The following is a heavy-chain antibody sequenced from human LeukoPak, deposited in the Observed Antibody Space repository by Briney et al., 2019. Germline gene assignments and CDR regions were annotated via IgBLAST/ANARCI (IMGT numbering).Heavy chain of an antibody. V-gene: IGHV1-8*01. CDR2: MNPNSGNT. J-gene: IGHJ3*02. D-gene: IGHD6-13*01. CDR1: GYTFTSYD. Sequence: ASVKVSCKASGYTFTSYDINWVRQATGQGLEWMGWMNPNSGNTGYAQKFQGRVTMTRNTSISTAYLELSSLRSEDTAVYYCASSQQLALDAFDIWGQGTMVTVSS. CDR3: ASSQQLALDAFDI.